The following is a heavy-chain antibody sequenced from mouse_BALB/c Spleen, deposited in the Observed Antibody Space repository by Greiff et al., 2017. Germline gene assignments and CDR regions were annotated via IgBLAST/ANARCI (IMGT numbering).Heavy chain of an antibody. CDR1: GYTFTSYY. J-gene: IGHJ4*01. Sequence: QVQLQQSGAELVKPGASVKLSCKASGYTFTSYYMYWVKQRPGQGLEWIGEINPSNGGTNFNEKFKSKATLTVDKSSSTAYMQLSSLTSEDSAVYYCTRRVYYRYDGAMDYWGQGTSVTVSS. CDR3: TRRVYYRYDGAMDY. CDR2: INPSNGGT. V-gene: IGHV1S81*02. D-gene: IGHD2-14*01.